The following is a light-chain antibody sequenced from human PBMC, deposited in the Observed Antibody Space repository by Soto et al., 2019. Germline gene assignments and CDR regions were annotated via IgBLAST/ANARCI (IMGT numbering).Light chain of an antibody. CDR3: SLYTSRSTLV. CDR2: DVS. J-gene: IGLJ2*01. CDR1: SSDVGGYNY. Sequence: QSALTQAASVSGSPGQSITISCTGTSSDVGGYNYVSWYQQHPGKAPKLMIYDVSNRPSGVSNRFSGSKSDNTASLTISGVQAEDEADYYCSLYTSRSTLVFGGGTKLTV. V-gene: IGLV2-14*01.